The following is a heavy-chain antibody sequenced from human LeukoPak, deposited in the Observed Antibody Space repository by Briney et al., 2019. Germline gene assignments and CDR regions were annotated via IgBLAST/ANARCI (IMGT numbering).Heavy chain of an antibody. CDR2: IRYDGRNE. D-gene: IGHD3-22*01. CDR3: AKILDSSSYLPRSGH. J-gene: IGHJ4*02. Sequence: GGSLRLSCAASGFAFSSYGMHWVRQAPGKGLEWVACIRYDGRNEYYAGSVRGRSTISRDNSKNTLYLQMNSLRGDDTAVYYCAKILDSSSYLPRSGHWGEGPLVTVSS. V-gene: IGHV3-30*02. CDR1: GFAFSSYG.